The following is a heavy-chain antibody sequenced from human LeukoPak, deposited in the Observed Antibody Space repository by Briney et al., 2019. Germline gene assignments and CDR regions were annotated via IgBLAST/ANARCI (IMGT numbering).Heavy chain of an antibody. Sequence: GGSLRLSCAASGFTFSSYGMHWVRQAPGKGLEWVAFTRYDGSNKDYADSVKGRFTISRDNSKNALYLQMNSLRVEDTAVYYCAKSGGNYVIDYWGQGTLVTLSS. CDR3: AKSGGNYVIDY. J-gene: IGHJ4*02. CDR2: TRYDGSNK. V-gene: IGHV3-30*02. CDR1: GFTFSSYG. D-gene: IGHD4-23*01.